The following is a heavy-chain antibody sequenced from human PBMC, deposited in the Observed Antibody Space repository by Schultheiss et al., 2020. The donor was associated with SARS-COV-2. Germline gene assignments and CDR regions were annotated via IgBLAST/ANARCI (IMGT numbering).Heavy chain of an antibody. CDR3: ARREPYDSSGYL. V-gene: IGHV4-31*03. Sequence: SETLSLTCTVSGCSISSGGYYWSWIRQHPGKGLEWIGYIYYSGSTNYNPSLKSRVTISVDTSKNQFSLKLSSVTAADTAVYYCARREPYDSSGYLWGQGTLVTVSS. D-gene: IGHD3-22*01. CDR2: IYYSGST. J-gene: IGHJ5*02. CDR1: GCSISSGGYY.